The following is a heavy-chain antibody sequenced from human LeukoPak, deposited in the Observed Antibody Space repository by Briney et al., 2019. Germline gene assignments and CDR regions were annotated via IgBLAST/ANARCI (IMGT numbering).Heavy chain of an antibody. V-gene: IGHV4-30-4*08. CDR1: GGSICSGDYY. Sequence: SQTLSPTCTVSGGSICSGDYYWSWIRQPPGKGLEWIGYIYYSGSTYYNPSLKSRVTISVDTSKNQFSLKLSSVTAADTAVYYCARTGRFLEWFGPLEGFDYWGQGTLVTVSS. CDR3: ARTGRFLEWFGPLEGFDY. CDR2: IYYSGST. J-gene: IGHJ4*02. D-gene: IGHD3-3*01.